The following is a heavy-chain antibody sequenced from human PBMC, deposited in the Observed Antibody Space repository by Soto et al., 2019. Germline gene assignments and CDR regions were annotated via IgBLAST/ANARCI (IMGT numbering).Heavy chain of an antibody. V-gene: IGHV3-49*05. CDR2: IRSKVYGGTT. D-gene: IGHD6-13*01. Sequence: EVQLVDSGGDLVKPGRSLRLSCTASGFTFGDYAIRWFRQAPGKGLEWVGVIRSKVYGGTTDYAASVEGRFNISRDDSKSIASLQMNSLKTEDTAMYFCSRGHSTTPRSCDIWGQGTMVTVSS. CDR3: SRGHSTTPRSCDI. J-gene: IGHJ3*02. CDR1: GFTFGDYA.